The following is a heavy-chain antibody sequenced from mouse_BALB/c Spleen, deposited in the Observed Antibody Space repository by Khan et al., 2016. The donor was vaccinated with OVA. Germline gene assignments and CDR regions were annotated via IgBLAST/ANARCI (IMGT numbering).Heavy chain of an antibody. CDR3: ARTARIKY. D-gene: IGHD1-2*01. Sequence: EVQLKQSGPGLVKPSQSLSLTCTVTGYSITSGYGWNWIRQFPGNKLEWMGYISYSGSTNSNPSLKSRISITRDTSKNQFFLQLNSVTTEDTATYYCARTARIKYWGQGTTLTGSS. CDR2: ISYSGST. V-gene: IGHV3-2*02. J-gene: IGHJ2*01. CDR1: GYSITSGYG.